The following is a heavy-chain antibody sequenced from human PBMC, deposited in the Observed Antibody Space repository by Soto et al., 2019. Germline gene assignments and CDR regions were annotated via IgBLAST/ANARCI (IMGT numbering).Heavy chain of an antibody. J-gene: IGHJ4*01. V-gene: IGHV1-69*12. CDR1: GGTFSSYA. D-gene: IGHD3-22*01. CDR3: ARDGALYYYSPFDY. CDR2: IIPIFGTA. Sequence: QVQLVQSGAEVKKPGSSVKVSCKASGGTFSSYAISWVRQAPGQGLEWMGGIIPIFGTANYAQKFQGRVTITADESTSTAYMEMSSLTSDDTAVYFCARDGALYYYSPFDYWGHGTLVTVSS.